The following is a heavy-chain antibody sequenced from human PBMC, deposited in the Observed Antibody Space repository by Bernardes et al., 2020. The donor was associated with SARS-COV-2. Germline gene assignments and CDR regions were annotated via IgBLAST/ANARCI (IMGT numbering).Heavy chain of an antibody. J-gene: IGHJ6*02. CDR2: VNQDGSDK. D-gene: IGHD3-16*01. V-gene: IGHV3-7*01. CDR3: ARERGALITGGSFYHGMDV. CDR1: GFTFSRYC. Sequence: WVSLRLSCAVSGFTFSRYCMSWVRQAPGKGLEWVANVNQDGSDKYYVDSVKGRFTISRDNAENSLYLQMNNLKAEDTAVYYCARERGALITGGSFYHGMDVWGQGTTVTVSS.